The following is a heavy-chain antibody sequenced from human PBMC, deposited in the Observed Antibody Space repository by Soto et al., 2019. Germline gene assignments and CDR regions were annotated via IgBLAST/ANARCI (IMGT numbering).Heavy chain of an antibody. J-gene: IGHJ6*02. CDR2: ISAYNGNT. D-gene: IGHD6-13*01. CDR3: AREFSIAAAGTRGYYCYYYGMDV. V-gene: IGHV1-18*01. CDR1: GYTFTSYG. Sequence: QVQLVQSGAEVKKPGASVKVSCKASGYTFTSYGSSWVRQAPGPGLEWMGWISAYNGNTNYAQKLQGRATMTTDTSTSTAYMELRSLRSDDTAVYYCAREFSIAAAGTRGYYCYYYGMDVCGQGTTVTVSS.